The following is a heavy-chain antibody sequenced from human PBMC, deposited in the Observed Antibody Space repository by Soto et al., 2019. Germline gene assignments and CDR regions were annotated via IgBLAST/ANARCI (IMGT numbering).Heavy chain of an antibody. CDR2: IIPIFCTA. Sequence: QVQLVQSGAEVKKPGSSVKVSCKASGGTFSSYAISWVRQAPGQGLEWMGGIIPIFCTANYAQKVQGRGTINADKSTSKAYMELSSLRSKDTAVYYCARSIAARGDYYYGMDVWGQGTTVTVSS. CDR3: ARSIAARGDYYYGMDV. J-gene: IGHJ6*02. D-gene: IGHD6-6*01. CDR1: GGTFSSYA. V-gene: IGHV1-69*06.